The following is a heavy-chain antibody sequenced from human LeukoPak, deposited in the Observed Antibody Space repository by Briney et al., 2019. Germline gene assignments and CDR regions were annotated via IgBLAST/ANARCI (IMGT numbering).Heavy chain of an antibody. CDR2: ITWNSGSI. J-gene: IGHJ6*03. CDR3: AKAAPKYDFYYYSYMDV. CDR1: GFTFDDYA. V-gene: IGHV3-9*03. Sequence: GRSLRLSCAASGFTFDDYAMHWVRQAPGKGLEWVSGITWNSGSIGYADSVKGRLTISRDNAKNSLYLQMNSLRAEDMALYYCAKAAPKYDFYYYSYMDVWGKGTTVTVSS.